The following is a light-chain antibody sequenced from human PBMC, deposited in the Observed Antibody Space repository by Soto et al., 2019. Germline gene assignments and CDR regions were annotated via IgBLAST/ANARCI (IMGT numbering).Light chain of an antibody. Sequence: QSALTQPPSVSGSPGQSVTISCTGTSSDVGSYNRVSWYQQPPGTAPKLMIYEVSDRPSGVPDRFSGSKSGNTASLTISGLQAEDEAIYYCSSYTSSSTSVIFGGGTKLTVL. J-gene: IGLJ2*01. CDR2: EVS. CDR3: SSYTSSSTSVI. V-gene: IGLV2-18*02. CDR1: SSDVGSYNR.